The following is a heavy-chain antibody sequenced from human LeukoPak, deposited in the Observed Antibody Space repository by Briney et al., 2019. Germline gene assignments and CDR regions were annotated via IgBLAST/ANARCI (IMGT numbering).Heavy chain of an antibody. D-gene: IGHD1-26*01. J-gene: IGHJ3*02. Sequence: GGSLRLSCAASGFTFSSYWMTWVRQAPGKGLEWVANIKQDGSEKYYVDSVKGRFTISRDNAENSLFLQMSSLRVEDTAVYYCANLLVGAFNIWGQGRMVTVSS. CDR3: ANLLVGAFNI. CDR2: IKQDGSEK. V-gene: IGHV3-7*01. CDR1: GFTFSSYW.